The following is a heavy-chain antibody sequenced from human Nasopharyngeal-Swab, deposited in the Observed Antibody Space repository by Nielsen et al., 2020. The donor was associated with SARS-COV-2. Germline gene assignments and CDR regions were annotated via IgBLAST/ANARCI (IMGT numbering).Heavy chain of an antibody. D-gene: IGHD6-19*01. CDR1: GYTFTGYY. Sequence: ASVKVSCKASGYTFTGYYMHWVRQAPGQGLEWMGRINPNSGGTNYAQKFQGRVTMTRDTSISTAYMELSRLRSDDTAVYYCARANLYSSGWYIPDYWGQGTRVTVSS. J-gene: IGHJ4*02. CDR3: ARANLYSSGWYIPDY. V-gene: IGHV1-2*06. CDR2: INPNSGGT.